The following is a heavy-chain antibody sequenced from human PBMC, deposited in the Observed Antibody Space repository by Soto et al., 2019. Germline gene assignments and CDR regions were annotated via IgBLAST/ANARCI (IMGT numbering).Heavy chain of an antibody. Sequence: GASVKVSCKASGGTFSSYTISWVRQAPGQGLEWMGRIIPILGIANYAQKFQGRVTITADKSTSTAYMELSSLRSEDTAVYYCARACSTSCYVGYYYYGMDVWGQGTTVTVSS. V-gene: IGHV1-69*02. CDR3: ARACSTSCYVGYYYYGMDV. CDR1: GGTFSSYT. CDR2: IIPILGIA. D-gene: IGHD2-2*01. J-gene: IGHJ6*02.